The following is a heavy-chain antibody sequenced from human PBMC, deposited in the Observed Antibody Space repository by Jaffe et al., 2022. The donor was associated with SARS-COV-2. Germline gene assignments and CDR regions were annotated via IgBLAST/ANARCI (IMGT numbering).Heavy chain of an antibody. V-gene: IGHV4-61*02. D-gene: IGHD2-8*01. Sequence: QVQLQESGPGLVKPSQTLSLTCTVSGGSISSGSYYWSWIRQPAGKGLEWIGRIYTSGSTNYNPSLKSRVTISVDTSKNQFSLKLSSVTAADTAVYYCARDGKFGDIVQATDYYGMDVWGQGTTVTVSS. J-gene: IGHJ6*02. CDR3: ARDGKFGDIVQATDYYGMDV. CDR1: GGSISSGSYY. CDR2: IYTSGST.